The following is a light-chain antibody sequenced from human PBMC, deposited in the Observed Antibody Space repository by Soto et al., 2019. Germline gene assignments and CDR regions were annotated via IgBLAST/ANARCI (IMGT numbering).Light chain of an antibody. V-gene: IGKV1-9*01. CDR3: QQLNSYPRGA. CDR2: AAS. J-gene: IGKJ4*01. Sequence: DIQLTQSPSFLSASVGDRVTITCRASHGISSYLAWYQQKPGKAPKLLIYAASTLQSGVPSRFSGSGSGTEFTLTISSLQPEDFATYYCQQLNSYPRGAFGGGTKVEIK. CDR1: HGISSY.